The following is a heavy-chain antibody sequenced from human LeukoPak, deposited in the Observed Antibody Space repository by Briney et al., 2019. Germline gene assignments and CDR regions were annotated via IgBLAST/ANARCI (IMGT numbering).Heavy chain of an antibody. CDR1: GFTFSTYA. Sequence: GGSLRLSCAASGFTFSTYAMSWVRQAPGKGLEWVAGITGNGGNRYYADAVKGRFTISRDNSRSTVYLQMNSLRAEDTALYYCAKDKSSSSSGWHLSDYWGQGTPVTVSS. J-gene: IGHJ4*02. CDR2: ITGNGGNR. D-gene: IGHD6-19*01. CDR3: AKDKSSSSSGWHLSDY. V-gene: IGHV3-23*01.